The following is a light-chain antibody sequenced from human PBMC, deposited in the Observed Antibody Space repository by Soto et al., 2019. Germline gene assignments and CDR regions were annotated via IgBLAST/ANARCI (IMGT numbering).Light chain of an antibody. CDR2: DAS. CDR3: QQYNSFWT. Sequence: DIQMTQSPSTLSASVGDRVTITCRASQSISSWLAWYQQKPGKAPRLLIYDASYLERGGPSRFSGSGSGTEFTLTISDLQPDDLATYYCQQYNSFWTCGQGTKVEI. J-gene: IGKJ1*01. CDR1: QSISSW. V-gene: IGKV1-5*01.